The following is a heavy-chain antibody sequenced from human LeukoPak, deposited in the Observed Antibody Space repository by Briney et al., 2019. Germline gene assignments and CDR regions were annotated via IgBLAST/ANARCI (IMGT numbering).Heavy chain of an antibody. J-gene: IGHJ4*02. CDR1: GFTFSSSA. CDR3: ARDFEDATAMLLVDY. Sequence: GGSLRLSCAASGFTFSSSAMSWVRQVPGKGLEWVSGISASGGSTYYADSVRGRFTISRDNAKNSLYLQMNSLRAEDTAVYYCARDFEDATAMLLVDYWGQGTLVTVSS. V-gene: IGHV3-23*01. D-gene: IGHD2-2*01. CDR2: ISASGGST.